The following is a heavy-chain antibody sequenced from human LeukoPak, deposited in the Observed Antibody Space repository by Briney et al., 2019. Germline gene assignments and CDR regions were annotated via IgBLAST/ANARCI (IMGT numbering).Heavy chain of an antibody. CDR2: AWYDEKNK. V-gene: IGHV3-33*03. Sequence: GGSLRLSCAASGFSFKSYGMHWIRQAPGKGLEWVAVAWYDEKNKSYADSVKGRFTISRDNARNSLYLQMHSLRAEDTALYYCAKENYGDSYDAFDIWGQGTLVTVSS. CDR1: GFSFKSYG. D-gene: IGHD4-17*01. J-gene: IGHJ3*02. CDR3: AKENYGDSYDAFDI.